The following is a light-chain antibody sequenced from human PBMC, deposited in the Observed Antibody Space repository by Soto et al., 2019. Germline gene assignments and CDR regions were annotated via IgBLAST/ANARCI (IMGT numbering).Light chain of an antibody. J-gene: IGLJ1*01. V-gene: IGLV3-21*04. CDR3: QVWDSSSDPRGV. Sequence: SYELTQPPSVSVAPGKTARITCGGNNIGSKSVHWSQQKPGQAPVLVIYYDSDRPSGIPERFSGSNSGNTATLTISRVEAGDEADYYCQVWDSSSDPRGVFGTGTKLTVL. CDR2: YDS. CDR1: NIGSKS.